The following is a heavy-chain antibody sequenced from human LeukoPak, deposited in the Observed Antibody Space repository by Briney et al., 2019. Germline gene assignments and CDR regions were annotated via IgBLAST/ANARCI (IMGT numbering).Heavy chain of an antibody. Sequence: SETLSLTCTVSGGSISSSSYYWGWIRQPPGKGLEWIGSIYYSGSTYYNPSLKSRVTISVDTSKNQFSLKLSSVTAADTAVYYCAREGAPPGDGYYYYYYMDVWGKGTTVTVSS. CDR1: GGSISSSSYY. CDR3: AREGAPPGDGYYYYYYMDV. V-gene: IGHV4-39*07. J-gene: IGHJ6*03. CDR2: IYYSGST. D-gene: IGHD3-16*01.